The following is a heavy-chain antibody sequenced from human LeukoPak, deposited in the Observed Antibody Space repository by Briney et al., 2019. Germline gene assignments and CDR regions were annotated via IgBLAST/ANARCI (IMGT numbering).Heavy chain of an antibody. Sequence: SVKASCKASGGTFSSYAISWVRQAPGQGLEWMGGIIPIFGTANYAQKFQGRVTITTDESTSTAYMELSSLRSEDTAVYYCAREDDGSGSYYNGAFDIWGQGTMVTVSS. CDR2: IIPIFGTA. CDR1: GGTFSSYA. D-gene: IGHD3-10*01. CDR3: AREDDGSGSYYNGAFDI. V-gene: IGHV1-69*05. J-gene: IGHJ3*02.